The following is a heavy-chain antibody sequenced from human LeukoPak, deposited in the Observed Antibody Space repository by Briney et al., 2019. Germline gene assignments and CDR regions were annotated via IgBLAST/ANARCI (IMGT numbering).Heavy chain of an antibody. CDR2: IYTSGST. V-gene: IGHV4-4*07. J-gene: IGHJ6*03. CDR3: ARDRYCRGGSCYSGYYYHYMDV. CDR1: GGAISSYY. D-gene: IGHD2-15*01. Sequence: SETLSLTCTVSGGAISSYYWSWIRQPAGKGLEWIGRIYTSGSTNYNPSLKSRVTMSVDTSKNQFSLKLSSVTAADTAVYYCARDRYCRGGSCYSGYYYHYMDVWGKGTTVTVSS.